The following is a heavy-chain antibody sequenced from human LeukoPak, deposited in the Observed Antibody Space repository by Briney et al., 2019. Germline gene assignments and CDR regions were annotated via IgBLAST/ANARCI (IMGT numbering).Heavy chain of an antibody. J-gene: IGHJ4*02. CDR3: ATGTSPDAFGY. Sequence: ASVKVACKASGGTFSSYAISWVRQAPGQGLEWMGGIIPIFGTANYAQKFQGRVTITADESTSTAYMELSRLRSEATAVYYCATGTSPDAFGYWGQGTLVTVSS. V-gene: IGHV1-69*13. CDR2: IIPIFGTA. CDR1: GGTFSSYA. D-gene: IGHD1-7*01.